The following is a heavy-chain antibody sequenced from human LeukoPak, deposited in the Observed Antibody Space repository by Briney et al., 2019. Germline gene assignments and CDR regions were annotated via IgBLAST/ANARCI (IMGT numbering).Heavy chain of an antibody. Sequence: GSLRLSCAASGFTFSSYGMHWVRQAPGKGLEWVAFIRYDGSNKYYADSVKGRFTISRDNSKNTLYLQMNSLRAEDTAVYYCAEALGSSGWYRYYYYGMDVWGQGTTVTVSS. CDR2: IRYDGSNK. CDR1: GFTFSSYG. V-gene: IGHV3-30*02. CDR3: AEALGSSGWYRYYYYGMDV. J-gene: IGHJ6*02. D-gene: IGHD6-19*01.